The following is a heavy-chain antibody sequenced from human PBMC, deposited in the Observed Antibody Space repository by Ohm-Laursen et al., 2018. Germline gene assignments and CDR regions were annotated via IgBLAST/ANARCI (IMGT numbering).Heavy chain of an antibody. Sequence: SLRLSCAASGFTFSSYEMNWVRQAPGKGLEWVSYISRSGSTINYADSVKGRFTISRDNAKNSLYLQMNSLRAEDTAVYYCARARSVVPGGGGMDVWGQGTTVTVSS. J-gene: IGHJ6*02. D-gene: IGHD2-2*01. CDR2: ISRSGSTI. CDR1: GFTFSSYE. CDR3: ARARSVVPGGGGMDV. V-gene: IGHV3-48*03.